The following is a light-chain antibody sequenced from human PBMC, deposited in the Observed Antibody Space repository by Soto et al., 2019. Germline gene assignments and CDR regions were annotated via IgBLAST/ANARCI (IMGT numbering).Light chain of an antibody. CDR2: EVV. V-gene: IGLV2-8*01. Sequence: QSALTQPPSASGSPGQSVTISCSGSKHDIGVYDFVSWYQHHPGKAPRLIIYEVVQRPSGVPDRFSGSKSGNTASLTVSGLQAADEADYFCMSYAGSNTYVFGSGTKLTVL. J-gene: IGLJ1*01. CDR3: MSYAGSNTYV. CDR1: KHDIGVYDF.